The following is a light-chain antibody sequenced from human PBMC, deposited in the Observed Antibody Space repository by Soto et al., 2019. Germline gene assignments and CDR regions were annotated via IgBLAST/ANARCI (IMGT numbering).Light chain of an antibody. CDR3: AAWDDSLSGYV. CDR1: NSNTGSNY. CDR2: KND. J-gene: IGLJ1*01. V-gene: IGLV1-47*01. Sequence: QSVLTQPPSASGTPGQRVTISCSGSNSNTGSNYVYWYQQFPGTAPKLLIYKNDQRPSGVPDRFSGSKSGTSASLAISGLRSEDEADYYCAAWDDSLSGYVFGTGTKVTVL.